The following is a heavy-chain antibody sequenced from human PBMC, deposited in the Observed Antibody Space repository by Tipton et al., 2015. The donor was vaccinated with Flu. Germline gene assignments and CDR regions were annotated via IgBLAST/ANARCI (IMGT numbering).Heavy chain of an antibody. CDR3: ARGQYSSSWYGNYYYSGMDV. D-gene: IGHD6-13*01. Sequence: QLVQSGAEVKKPGASVKVSCKASGYTFTSYDFNWVRQATGQGLEWMGWMNPNSGNTGYAQKFQGRVTMTRNTSISTAYMELSSLRSEDTAVYYCARGQYSSSWYGNYYYSGMDVWGQGTTVTVSS. J-gene: IGHJ6*02. CDR2: MNPNSGNT. CDR1: GYTFTSYD. V-gene: IGHV1-8*01.